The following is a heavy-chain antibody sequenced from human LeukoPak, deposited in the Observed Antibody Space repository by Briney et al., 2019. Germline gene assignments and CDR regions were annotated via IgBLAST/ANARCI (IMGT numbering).Heavy chain of an antibody. D-gene: IGHD5-12*01. CDR3: AREYSGCDSDYFYYYMDV. CDR1: GYSISSGYY. CDR2: IYHSGSS. V-gene: IGHV4-38-2*02. Sequence: SETLSLTCTVSGYSISSGYYWGWIRQPPGKGLEWIGSIYHSGSSNYNPSLKSRVTISLETSKNKFSLKLSSVTAADTAVYFCAREYSGCDSDYFYYYMDVWGKGTTVTVSS. J-gene: IGHJ6*03.